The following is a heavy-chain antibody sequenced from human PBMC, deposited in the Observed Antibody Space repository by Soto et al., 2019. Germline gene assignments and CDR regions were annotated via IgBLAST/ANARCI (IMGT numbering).Heavy chain of an antibody. J-gene: IGHJ6*02. V-gene: IGHV3-30*18. D-gene: IGHD3-10*01. Sequence: SGGSLRLSCAASGFTFSSYGMHWVRQAPGKGLEWVAVISYDGSNKYYADSVKGRFTISRDNSKNTLYLQMNSLRAEDTAVYYCAKDLGYGSASYLYYYYGMDVWGQGTTITVSS. CDR1: GFTFSSYG. CDR2: ISYDGSNK. CDR3: AKDLGYGSASYLYYYYGMDV.